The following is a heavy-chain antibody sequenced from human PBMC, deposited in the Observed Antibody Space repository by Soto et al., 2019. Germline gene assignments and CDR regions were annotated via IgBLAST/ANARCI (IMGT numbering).Heavy chain of an antibody. CDR3: ARFIAVAGTSPFDY. CDR2: INHSGST. D-gene: IGHD6-19*01. CDR1: GGSFSGYY. Sequence: SETMSLTCAVYGGSFSGYYWSWIRQHPGKGLEWIGEINHSGSTNYNPSLKSRVTISVDTSKNQFSLKLSSVTAADTAVYYCARFIAVAGTSPFDYWGQGTLVTVSS. J-gene: IGHJ4*02. V-gene: IGHV4-34*01.